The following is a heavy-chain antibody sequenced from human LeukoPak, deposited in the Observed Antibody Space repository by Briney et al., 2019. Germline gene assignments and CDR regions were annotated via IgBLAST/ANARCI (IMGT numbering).Heavy chain of an antibody. J-gene: IGHJ4*02. CDR2: MYTSGST. D-gene: IGHD1-26*01. CDR1: GGSISCYY. CDR3: ARENSGSYREFDY. V-gene: IGHV4-4*07. Sequence: SETLSLPCTVSGGSISCYYWRWMRQPAGKGLEWIGRMYTSGSTNYHASLKSRVSMSVETSKNQFSLKLSSVTAADTAVFYCARENSGSYREFDYWGQGTVVTVSS.